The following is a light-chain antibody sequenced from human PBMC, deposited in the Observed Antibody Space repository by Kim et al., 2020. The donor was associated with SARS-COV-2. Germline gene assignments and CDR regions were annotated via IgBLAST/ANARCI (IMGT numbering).Light chain of an antibody. V-gene: IGLV3-21*04. CDR1: NIGSKS. CDR2: YDS. CDR3: QVWDSSSDHPV. J-gene: IGLJ2*01. Sequence: PGKTARITCGGNNIGSKSVHWYQQKPGQAPVLVIYYDSDRPSGIPERFAGSNSGNTATLTISRVEAGDEADYYCQVWDSSSDHPVFGGGTQLTVL.